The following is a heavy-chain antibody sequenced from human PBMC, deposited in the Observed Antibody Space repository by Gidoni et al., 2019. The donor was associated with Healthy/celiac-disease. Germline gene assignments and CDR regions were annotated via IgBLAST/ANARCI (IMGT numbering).Heavy chain of an antibody. Sequence: QVQLVQSGAEVKKPGASVKVSCKASGYTFTSYGTSWVRQAPGQGLEWMGWISAYNGNTNYAQKLQGRVTMTTDTSTSTAYMELRSLRSDDTAVYYCARDCTNGVCYPSYYYYGMDVWGQGTTVTVSS. J-gene: IGHJ6*02. CDR3: ARDCTNGVCYPSYYYYGMDV. V-gene: IGHV1-18*01. CDR2: ISAYNGNT. D-gene: IGHD2-8*01. CDR1: GYTFTSYG.